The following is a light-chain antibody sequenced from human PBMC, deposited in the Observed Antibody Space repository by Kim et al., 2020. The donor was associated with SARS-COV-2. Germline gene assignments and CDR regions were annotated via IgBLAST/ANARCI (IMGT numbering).Light chain of an antibody. CDR3: QQYNNWPPIT. CDR2: GAS. J-gene: IGKJ5*01. V-gene: IGKV3-15*01. Sequence: SPGERATLSCTASQSVRSDLAWYQQKPGQGPRLLIYGASTRAPGIPARFSGSGSGTEFTLTISSLQSEDFAVYYCQQYNNWPPITFGQGTRLEIK. CDR1: QSVRSD.